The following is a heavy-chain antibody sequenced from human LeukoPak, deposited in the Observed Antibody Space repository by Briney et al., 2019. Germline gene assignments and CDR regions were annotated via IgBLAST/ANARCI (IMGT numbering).Heavy chain of an antibody. V-gene: IGHV1-3*01. J-gene: IGHJ4*02. D-gene: IGHD1-26*01. Sequence: ASVKFSCKTSGDIFIPHHRHWMRQAPGQGLDLLGWVSDANNPDYPQKFQGTVVLTRDASATTSYLELNRLRSEDTAVYYCAMSVELPPIPSFDYWGQGTLVTVSS. CDR3: AMSVELPPIPSFDY. CDR2: VSDANNP. CDR1: GDIFIPHH.